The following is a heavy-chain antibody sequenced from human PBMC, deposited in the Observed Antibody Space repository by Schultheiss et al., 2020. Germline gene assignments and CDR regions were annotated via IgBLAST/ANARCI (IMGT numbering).Heavy chain of an antibody. Sequence: GESLKISCKGSGYSFTSYWIGWVRQMPGKGLEWMGIIYPGDSDTRYSPSFQGQVTISADKSINTAFLQWNSLTASDTAMYYCARRYCSTINCRWFDPWGQGTLVTVSS. J-gene: IGHJ5*02. CDR3: ARRYCSTINCRWFDP. D-gene: IGHD2-2*01. CDR2: IYPGDSDT. V-gene: IGHV5-51*01. CDR1: GYSFTSYW.